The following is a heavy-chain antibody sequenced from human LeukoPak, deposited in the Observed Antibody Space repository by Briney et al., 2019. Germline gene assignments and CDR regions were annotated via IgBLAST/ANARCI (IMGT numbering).Heavy chain of an antibody. D-gene: IGHD1-26*01. CDR2: ISSSSSTI. Sequence: GGSLRLSWAASGFTFSSYSMNWVRQAPGKGLEGVSYISSSSSTIYYADSVKGRFTISRDNAKNSLYLQMNSLRAEDTALYYCAKDIADGSYDTGLFDYWGQGTLVTVSS. CDR3: AKDIADGSYDTGLFDY. V-gene: IGHV3-48*04. J-gene: IGHJ4*02. CDR1: GFTFSSYS.